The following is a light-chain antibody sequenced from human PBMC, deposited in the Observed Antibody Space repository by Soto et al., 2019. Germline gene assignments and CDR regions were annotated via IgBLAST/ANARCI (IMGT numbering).Light chain of an antibody. CDR1: SSDVGSYNL. V-gene: IGLV2-23*01. J-gene: IGLJ1*01. CDR3: CSYAGSSTFV. Sequence: QSVLTQPASVSGSPGQSITISCTGTSSDVGSYNLVSWYQQHPGKAPKLMIYEGSKRPSGVSNRFSGSKSGNTASLTISGLQADDEADYYCCSYAGSSTFVFVTGNKLTAL. CDR2: EGS.